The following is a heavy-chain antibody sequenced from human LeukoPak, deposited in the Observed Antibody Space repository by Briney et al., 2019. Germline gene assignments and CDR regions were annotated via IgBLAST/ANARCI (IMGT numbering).Heavy chain of an antibody. D-gene: IGHD5-24*01. CDR2: IYYNGNT. CDR3: ARGERDGYPYYFDY. CDR1: GGSVTNDY. V-gene: IGHV4-59*02. Sequence: SETLSLTCAVSGGSVTNDYWNWVRQPPRRGLEWIGFIYYNGNTNYNPSLKSRVTISVDTSKNQFSLKLSSVTAADTAVYYCARGERDGYPYYFDYWGQGTLVTVSS. J-gene: IGHJ4*02.